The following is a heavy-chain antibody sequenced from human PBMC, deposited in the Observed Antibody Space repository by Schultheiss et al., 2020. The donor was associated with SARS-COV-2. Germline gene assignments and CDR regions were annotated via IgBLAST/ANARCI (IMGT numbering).Heavy chain of an antibody. CDR2: IYYSGST. J-gene: IGHJ5*02. CDR3: ARGIDDSSGYPLTLDA. Sequence: SQTLSLTCTVSGGSISSSSYYWGWIRQHPGKGLEWIGYIYYSGSTTYNPSLKSRVSMSVDTSKNQFSLKLSSVTAADTAVYYCARGIDDSSGYPLTLDAWGRGILVTVSS. CDR1: GGSISSSSYY. D-gene: IGHD3-22*01. V-gene: IGHV4-61*05.